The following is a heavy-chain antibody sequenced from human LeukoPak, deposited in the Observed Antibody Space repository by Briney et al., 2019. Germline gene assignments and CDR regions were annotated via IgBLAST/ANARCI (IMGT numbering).Heavy chain of an antibody. D-gene: IGHD4-23*01. CDR1: GFTFSSYA. Sequence: GRSLRLSCAASGFTFSSYAMHWVRQAPGKGLEWVAVISYDGSNKYYADSVKGRFTISRDNSKNTLYLQMNSLRAEDTAVYYCARGQPHGNDYWGQGTLVTVSS. CDR2: ISYDGSNK. J-gene: IGHJ4*02. CDR3: ARGQPHGNDY. V-gene: IGHV3-30-3*01.